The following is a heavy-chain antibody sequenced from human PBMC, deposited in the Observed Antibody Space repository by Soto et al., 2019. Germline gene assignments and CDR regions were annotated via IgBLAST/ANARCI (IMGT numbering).Heavy chain of an antibody. CDR1: VFTFSNYA. V-gene: IGHV3-23*01. CDR3: AKDPQDSTSSSNYYYAMDV. J-gene: IGHJ6*02. D-gene: IGHD6-6*01. Sequence: GGSLRLSCAASVFTFSNYAMSWLRQAPGKGLEWVSAVTSSGITFHAESVKGRFTASRDNSKNTLYLQMSSLRAEDTAIYYCAKDPQDSTSSSNYYYAMDVWGQGTTVTVAS. CDR2: VTSSGIT.